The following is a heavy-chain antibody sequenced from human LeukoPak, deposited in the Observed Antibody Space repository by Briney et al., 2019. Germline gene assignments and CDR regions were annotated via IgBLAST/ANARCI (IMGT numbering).Heavy chain of an antibody. V-gene: IGHV4-61*08. J-gene: IGHJ4*02. CDR2: IYYSGST. CDR1: GGSVTSGGYY. Sequence: SETLSLTCTVSGGSVTSGGYYWSWIRQPPGKGLEWIGYIYYSGSTNYNPSLQSRVTISVDTSKNQLSLKLSSVTAADTAVYYCARAYSSGWSRLDYWGQGTLVTVSS. D-gene: IGHD6-19*01. CDR3: ARAYSSGWSRLDY.